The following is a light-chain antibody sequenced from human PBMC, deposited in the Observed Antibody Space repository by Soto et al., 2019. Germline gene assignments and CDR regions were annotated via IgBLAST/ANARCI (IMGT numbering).Light chain of an antibody. CDR3: QQYGSSFRYT. J-gene: IGKJ2*01. V-gene: IGKV3-20*01. CDR1: RSVNSNY. CDR2: GAS. Sequence: ESVLTQSPGTLSLSPGERATLSCRASRSVNSNYVTWYQQKPGQAPRLLIYGASSRATGIPDRFSGSGSGTDFTVTISSLEPEDFAVYEWQQYGSSFRYTFGQGTKLEIK.